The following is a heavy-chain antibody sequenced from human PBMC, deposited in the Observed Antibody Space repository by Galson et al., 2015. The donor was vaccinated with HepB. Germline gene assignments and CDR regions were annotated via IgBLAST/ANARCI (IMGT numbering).Heavy chain of an antibody. V-gene: IGHV1-18*01. CDR2: ISAYNGNT. CDR3: ARDRRRYDSSGPPGY. CDR1: GYTFTSYG. J-gene: IGHJ4*02. Sequence: SVKVSCKASGYTFTSYGISWVRQAPGQGLEWMGWISAYNGNTNYAQKLQGRVTMTTDTSTSTAYMELRSLRSDDTAAYYCARDRRRYDSSGPPGYWGQGTLVTVSS. D-gene: IGHD3-22*01.